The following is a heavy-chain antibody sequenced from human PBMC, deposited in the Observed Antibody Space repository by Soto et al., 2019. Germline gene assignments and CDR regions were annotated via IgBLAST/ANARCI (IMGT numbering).Heavy chain of an antibody. CDR3: ARKYGHGHDAFDI. CDR2: IYYSGST. J-gene: IGHJ3*02. Sequence: PSETLSLTCTVSGGTIDTSSYYWGWIRQPPGKGLEWIGSIYYSGSTYYNPSLKSRVTISVDMSKNQFSLKLSSVTAADTAVYYCARKYGHGHDAFDIWVQGTMVTVSS. D-gene: IGHD4-17*01. CDR1: GGTIDTSSYY. V-gene: IGHV4-39*01.